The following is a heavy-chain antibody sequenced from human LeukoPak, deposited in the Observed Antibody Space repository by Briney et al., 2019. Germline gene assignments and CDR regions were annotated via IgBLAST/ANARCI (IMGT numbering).Heavy chain of an antibody. V-gene: IGHV4-4*02. J-gene: IGHJ4*02. CDR3: AKTHSHFPPYFDY. CDR2: IFHSGSI. D-gene: IGHD4-11*01. Sequence: SGTLSLTCAVSGGSISTYNWWSWVRQPPGKGLEWIGEIFHSGSINYNPSLKSRVTLSLDKSKNQFSLQLSSVTAADTAMYYCAKTHSHFPPYFDYWGQGTLVIVSS. CDR1: GGSISTYNW.